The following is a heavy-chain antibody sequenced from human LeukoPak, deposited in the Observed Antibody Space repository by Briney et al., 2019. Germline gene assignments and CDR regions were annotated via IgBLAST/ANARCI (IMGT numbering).Heavy chain of an antibody. D-gene: IGHD2-15*01. J-gene: IGHJ5*02. Sequence: PSETLSLTCTVSGGSISSRGFFWGWVRQPPGKGPEWLGSVYYDGVTYYNRSFQSRVTMSLDKSTNRFSLRLTSVTATAAPFYFCESITCSDPLYPTLPYNHFDRWGQGILVIVSS. CDR2: VYYDGVT. CDR3: ESITCSDPLYPTLPYNHFDR. V-gene: IGHV4-39*01. CDR1: GGSISSRGFF.